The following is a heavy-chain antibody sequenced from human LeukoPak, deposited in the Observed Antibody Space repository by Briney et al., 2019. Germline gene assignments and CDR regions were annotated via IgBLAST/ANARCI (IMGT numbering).Heavy chain of an antibody. J-gene: IGHJ6*02. V-gene: IGHV3-21*04. Sequence: GGSLRLSCAASGFTFSSYSMNWVRQAPGKGLEWVSSISSSSSYIYYADSVKGRFTISRDNSKNTLYLQMNSLRAEDTAVYYCARDRYYGSGSYYYGMDVWGQGTTVTVSS. CDR1: GFTFSSYS. CDR2: ISSSSSYI. D-gene: IGHD3-10*01. CDR3: ARDRYYGSGSYYYGMDV.